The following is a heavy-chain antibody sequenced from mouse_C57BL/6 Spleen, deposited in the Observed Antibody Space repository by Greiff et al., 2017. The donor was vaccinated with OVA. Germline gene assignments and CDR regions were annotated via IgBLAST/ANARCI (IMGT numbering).Heavy chain of an antibody. CDR3: TRGGYYGSSYFDY. Sequence: VQLQQSGAELVRPGASVTLSCKASGYTFTDYEMHWVKQTPVHGLEWIGAIDPETGGTAYNQKFTGKAILTADKSSSTAYMELRSLTSEDSAVYYCTRGGYYGSSYFDYWGQGTTLTVSS. V-gene: IGHV1-15*01. J-gene: IGHJ2*01. CDR2: IDPETGGT. CDR1: GYTFTDYE. D-gene: IGHD1-1*01.